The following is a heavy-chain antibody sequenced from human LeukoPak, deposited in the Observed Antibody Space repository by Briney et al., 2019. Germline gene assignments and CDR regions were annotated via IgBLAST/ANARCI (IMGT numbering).Heavy chain of an antibody. Sequence: SETLSLTCTVSGGSISSYYWSWIRQPPGKGLEWIGEINHSGSTNYNPSLKSRVTISVDTSKNQFSLKLSSVTAADTAVYYCAREARITMIVVGQFDPWGQGTLVTVSS. CDR2: INHSGST. CDR1: GGSISSYY. V-gene: IGHV4-34*01. CDR3: AREARITMIVVGQFDP. J-gene: IGHJ5*02. D-gene: IGHD3-22*01.